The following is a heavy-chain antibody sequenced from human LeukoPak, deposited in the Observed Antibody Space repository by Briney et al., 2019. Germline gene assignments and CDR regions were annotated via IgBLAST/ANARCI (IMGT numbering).Heavy chain of an antibody. CDR3: ARNVTAGFFDY. V-gene: IGHV4-38-2*01. D-gene: IGHD1-1*01. CDR1: GSSITSNYF. CDR2: IYHSWGI. J-gene: IGHJ4*02. Sequence: SETLSLTCAVSGSSITSNYFWAWLRQPPGKGLECIATIYHSWGIYFNPSLKSRVSISLDASNNQFFLKLASVTAADTAIYYCARNVTAGFFDYWGQGILITVSS.